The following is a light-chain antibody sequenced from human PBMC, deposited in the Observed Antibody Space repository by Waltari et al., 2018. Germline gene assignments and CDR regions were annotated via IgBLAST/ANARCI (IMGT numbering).Light chain of an antibody. V-gene: IGLV3-1*01. CDR2: QDT. CDR1: ELGDKY. CDR3: QAWDRGTWV. J-gene: IGLJ3*02. Sequence: SVSPGQTARITCSGDELGDKYACWYQQKPGQYPVLVIYQDTKRPSGIPERSSGSSSGNTATLTIRGTQAMDEADDYCQAWDRGTWVFGGGTKLTVL.